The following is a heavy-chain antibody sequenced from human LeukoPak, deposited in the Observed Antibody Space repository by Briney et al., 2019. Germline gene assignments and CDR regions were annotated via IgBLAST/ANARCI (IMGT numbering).Heavy chain of an antibody. CDR1: GFTFGDYA. Sequence: GGSLRLSCTASGFTFGDYAMSWFRQAPGKGLEWVGFIRSKAYGGTTEYAASVKGRFTISRDDSKSIAYPQMNSLKTEDTAVYYCTRVLGITMVRGVIIERYYFDYWGQGTLVTVSS. V-gene: IGHV3-49*03. CDR3: TRVLGITMVRGVIIERYYFDY. CDR2: IRSKAYGGTT. D-gene: IGHD3-10*01. J-gene: IGHJ4*02.